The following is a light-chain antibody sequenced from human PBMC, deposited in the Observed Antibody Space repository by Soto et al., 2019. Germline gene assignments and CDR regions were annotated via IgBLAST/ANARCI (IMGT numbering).Light chain of an antibody. CDR3: QQFGNTFT. CDR1: QSVDSSY. J-gene: IGKJ3*01. V-gene: IGKV3-20*01. Sequence: EIVLTQSPGTLSLSPGERATLSCRASQSVDSSYLAWYQQKPGQAPRLLIYGASSRATGIPDRFSGSGSGTYFTPTISRLEPEDFAVYYCQQFGNTFTFGPGTKVDIK. CDR2: GAS.